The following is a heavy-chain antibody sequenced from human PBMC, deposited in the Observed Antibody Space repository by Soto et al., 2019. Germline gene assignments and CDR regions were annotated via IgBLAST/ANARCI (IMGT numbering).Heavy chain of an antibody. CDR1: GGSFSGYY. J-gene: IGHJ4*02. CDR3: ARGERTTPLLLCFGESTRR. D-gene: IGHD3-10*01. V-gene: IGHV4-34*01. CDR2: INHSGST. Sequence: LSLTCAVYGGSFSGYYWSWIRQPPGKGLEWIGGINHSGSTNYNPSLKSRVTISVDTSKNQFSLKLSSVTAADTAVYYCARGERTTPLLLCFGESTRRGGQGTLVTVSS.